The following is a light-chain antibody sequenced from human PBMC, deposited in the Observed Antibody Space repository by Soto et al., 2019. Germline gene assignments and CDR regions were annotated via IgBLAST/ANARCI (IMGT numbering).Light chain of an antibody. CDR2: AAS. V-gene: IGKV1-39*01. Sequence: DIQMTQSPSSLSASIGDRVTITCRAGQSISSHLTWYQQKPGKAPKLLIYAASSLQTGVPSRFSGSASGTDFTLTISSLQPEDFATYYCQQSHSTPYTFGQGTKLEIK. J-gene: IGKJ2*01. CDR3: QQSHSTPYT. CDR1: QSISSH.